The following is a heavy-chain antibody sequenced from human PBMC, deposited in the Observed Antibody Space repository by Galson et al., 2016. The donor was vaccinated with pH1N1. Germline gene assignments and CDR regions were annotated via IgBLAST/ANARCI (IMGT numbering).Heavy chain of an antibody. CDR1: GYTFSGSY. D-gene: IGHD5-12*01. CDR2: INPKSGAT. J-gene: IGHJ5*02. CDR3: AREGSGYDFWFDP. V-gene: IGHV1-2*02. Sequence: SVKVSCKASGYTFSGSYIHWVRQAPGQGLEWMGWINPKSGATNDAQKFRGRFTMTRDTSINTVYMDLTSRTSDDTAFYFCAREGSGYDFWFDPWGQGTLVTVSS.